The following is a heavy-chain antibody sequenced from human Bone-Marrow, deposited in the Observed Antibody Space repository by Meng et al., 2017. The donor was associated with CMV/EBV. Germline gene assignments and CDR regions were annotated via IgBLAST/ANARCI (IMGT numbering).Heavy chain of an antibody. D-gene: IGHD6-13*01. J-gene: IGHJ6*02. V-gene: IGHV3-15*01. Sequence: GGSLRLSCAASGFTFSNAWMSWVRQAPGKGLEWVGRIKSKTDGGTTDYAAPVKARFTISRDDSKTTLYLQMNSLKTEDTAVYYCTTDLRYSSSWFPYYYGMDVWGQGTTVTVSS. CDR1: GFTFSNAW. CDR3: TTDLRYSSSWFPYYYGMDV. CDR2: IKSKTDGGTT.